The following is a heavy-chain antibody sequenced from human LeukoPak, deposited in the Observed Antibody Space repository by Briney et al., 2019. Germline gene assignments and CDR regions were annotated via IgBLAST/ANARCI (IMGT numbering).Heavy chain of an antibody. CDR1: GFTFDDYA. CDR2: ISWNSGSI. V-gene: IGHV3-9*01. CDR3: AKGVGQIDY. Sequence: QTGRSLRPSCAASGFTFDDYAMHWVRQAPGKGLEWVSGISWNSGSIGYADSVKGRFTISRDNAKNSLYLQMNSLRAEDTALYYCAKGVGQIDYWGQGTLVTVSS. J-gene: IGHJ4*02.